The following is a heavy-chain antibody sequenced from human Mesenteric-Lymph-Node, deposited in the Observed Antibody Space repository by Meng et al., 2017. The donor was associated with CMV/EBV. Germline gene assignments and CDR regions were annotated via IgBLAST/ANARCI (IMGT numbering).Heavy chain of an antibody. CDR3: AKRIAASGTTLGD. D-gene: IGHD6-13*01. J-gene: IGHJ4*02. V-gene: IGHV1-8*01. CDR2: MNPNSGNT. Sequence: ASVKVSCKASGYTFTRYDINWVRQATGQGLEWMGWMNPNSGNTGYAQKFQGRVTLTRNTSISTAYMDLSSLTSEDTAVYYCAKRIAASGTTLGDWGQGTLVTVSS. CDR1: GYTFTRYD.